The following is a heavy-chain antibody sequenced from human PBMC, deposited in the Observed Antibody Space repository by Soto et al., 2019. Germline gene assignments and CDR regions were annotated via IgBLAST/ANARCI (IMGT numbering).Heavy chain of an antibody. CDR2: ISSSTSHT. CDR1: GFTFSDYY. D-gene: IGHD6-13*01. V-gene: IGHV3-11*05. J-gene: IGHJ4*02. CDR3: ARGRGAAADYFDF. Sequence: QVQLVESGGGLVKPGGSLRLSCAVSGFTFSDYYMTWIRQAPGMRLEWVSYISSSTSHTNYADSVKGRFTISRDNAKNSLFLQMNSLRAEDTAVYYCARGRGAAADYFDFWGQGTLVTVSS.